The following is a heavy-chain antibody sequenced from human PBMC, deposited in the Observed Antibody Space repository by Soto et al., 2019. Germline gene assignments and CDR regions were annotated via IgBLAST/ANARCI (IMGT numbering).Heavy chain of an antibody. CDR2: IYPGDSDT. CDR3: ARSGYSGSTLDLYYYYYMDV. D-gene: IGHD5-12*01. V-gene: IGHV5-51*01. Sequence: PGESLKISCKGSGYSFTSYWIGWVRQMPGKGLEWMGIIYPGDSDTRYSPSFQGQVTISADKSISTAYLQWSSLKASDTAMYYCARSGYSGSTLDLYYYYYMDVWGKGTTVTVSS. J-gene: IGHJ6*03. CDR1: GYSFTSYW.